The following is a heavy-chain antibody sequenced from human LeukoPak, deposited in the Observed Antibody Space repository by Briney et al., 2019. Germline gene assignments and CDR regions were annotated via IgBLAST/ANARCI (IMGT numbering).Heavy chain of an antibody. CDR3: ARGKTYYDFWSGYYTPFLDY. CDR2: IFYSGST. Sequence: SETLSLTCTVSGGSISSYYWSWIRQPPGKGLEWIGYIFYSGSTNYNPSLKSRVTISVDTSKNQFSLKLSSVTAADTAVYYCARGKTYYDFWSGYYTPFLDYWGQGTLVTVSS. CDR1: GGSISSYY. D-gene: IGHD3-3*01. J-gene: IGHJ4*02. V-gene: IGHV4-59*01.